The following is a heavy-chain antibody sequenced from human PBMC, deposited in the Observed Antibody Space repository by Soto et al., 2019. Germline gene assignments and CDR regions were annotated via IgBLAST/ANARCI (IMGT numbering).Heavy chain of an antibody. CDR3: ARTAGYYDSSGYSRDWYFNL. CDR1: GFTFSSYI. V-gene: IGHV3-21*01. J-gene: IGHJ2*01. D-gene: IGHD3-22*01. Sequence: GGSLRLSCAASGFTFSSYIMDWVRQAPGKGLEWVSSISRSNNYIYYADSVKGRFTISRDNAKNSLYLQMNSLRAEDTAVYYCARTAGYYDSSGYSRDWYFNLWGRDTLVTSPQ. CDR2: ISRSNNYI.